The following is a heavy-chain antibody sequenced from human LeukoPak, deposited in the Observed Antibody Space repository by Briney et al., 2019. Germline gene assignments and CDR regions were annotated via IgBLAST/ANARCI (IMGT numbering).Heavy chain of an antibody. D-gene: IGHD2-2*01. CDR3: ARGLVPAARASAFDY. CDR2: IWYDGSNK. V-gene: IGHV3-33*01. Sequence: PGRSLRLSCAASGFTFSSYGMHWVRQAPGKGLEWVAVIWYDGSNKYYADSVKGRYTISRDNSKNTLYLQMNSLRAEDTAVYYCARGLVPAARASAFDYWGQGILVTVSS. J-gene: IGHJ4*02. CDR1: GFTFSSYG.